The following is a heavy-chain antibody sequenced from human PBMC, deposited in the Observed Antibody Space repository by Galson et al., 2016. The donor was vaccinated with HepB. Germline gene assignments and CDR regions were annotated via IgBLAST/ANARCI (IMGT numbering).Heavy chain of an antibody. CDR1: GFSLSTNGVG. V-gene: IGHV2-5*02. J-gene: IGHJ3*02. D-gene: IGHD3-22*01. CDR2: IYLDDDK. CDR3: AHRRLPYDSSGDDYVVAFDI. Sequence: PALVKPTQTLTLTCTFSGFSLSTNGVGVGWIRQPPGKALEWLALIYLDDDKRYSASLKSRLTITKDTSKNQVVLTMTNMDAVDTDTYYCAHRRLPYDSSGDDYVVAFDIWGQGTMVTVSS.